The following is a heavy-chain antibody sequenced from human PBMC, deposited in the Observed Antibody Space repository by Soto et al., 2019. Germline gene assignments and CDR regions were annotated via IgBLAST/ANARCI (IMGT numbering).Heavy chain of an antibody. CDR1: GFTVSSNY. J-gene: IGHJ4*02. CDR2: TYAGGST. V-gene: IGHV3-66*01. Sequence: GGSLRLSYAASGFTVSSNYMSWVRQAPGKGLEWVSVTYAGGSTYYADSVKGRFTISRDNSKNTLYLQMNSLRAEDTAVYYCARGGTKAYFDYWGRGTLVTVSS. D-gene: IGHD1-1*01. CDR3: ARGGTKAYFDY.